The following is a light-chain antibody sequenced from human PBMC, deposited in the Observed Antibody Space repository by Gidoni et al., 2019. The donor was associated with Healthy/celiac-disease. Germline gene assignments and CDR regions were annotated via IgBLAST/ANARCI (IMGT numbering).Light chain of an antibody. J-gene: IGKJ2*01. CDR2: AAS. Sequence: IQLTQSPSSLSASVGDRVTITCRASQGISSYLAWYQQKPGKAPKLLIYAASTLQSGVPSRFSGSGSGTDFTLTISSLQPEDFATYYCQQLSRHTFGQGTKLEIK. V-gene: IGKV1-9*01. CDR1: QGISSY. CDR3: QQLSRHT.